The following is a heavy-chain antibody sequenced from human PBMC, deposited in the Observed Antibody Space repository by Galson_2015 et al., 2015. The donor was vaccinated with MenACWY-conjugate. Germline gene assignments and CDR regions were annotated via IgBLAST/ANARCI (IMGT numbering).Heavy chain of an antibody. CDR2: IRSTDSSSSGSII. J-gene: IGHJ4*02. CDR1: GFTFSSYT. Sequence: SLRLSCAASGFTFSSYTLNWVRQAPGKGLGWISYIRSTDSSSSGSIINYADSVRGRFTIARDNAKNSLYLQMNSLGAEDVAVYYCATARVSAMTQPHYWGQGTLVTVSS. D-gene: IGHD2-21*02. CDR3: ATARVSAMTQPHY. V-gene: IGHV3-48*04.